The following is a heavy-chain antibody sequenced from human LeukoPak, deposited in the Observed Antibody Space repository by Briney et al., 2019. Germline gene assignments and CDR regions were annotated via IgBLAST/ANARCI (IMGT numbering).Heavy chain of an antibody. CDR2: IKQDGSEK. CDR3: ARGGTYYYDSSGYYYFDY. D-gene: IGHD3-22*01. V-gene: IGHV3-7*01. Sequence: GGSLRLSCAASGFTFSSYWMSWVRQAPGKGLEWVANIKQDGSEKYYVDSVKGRFTISRDNAKNSLYLQMNSLRAEDTAVYYCARGGTYYYDSSGYYYFDYWGQGTLVTVSS. J-gene: IGHJ4*02. CDR1: GFTFSSYW.